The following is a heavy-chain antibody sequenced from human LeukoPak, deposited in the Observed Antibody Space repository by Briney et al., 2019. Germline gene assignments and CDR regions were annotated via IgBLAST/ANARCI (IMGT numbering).Heavy chain of an antibody. CDR2: INPNSGGT. CDR3: ARGAGLEDYYYYYMDV. D-gene: IGHD6-19*01. Sequence: ASVKVSCKASGYTFTGYYMHWVRQAPGQGLEWMGWINPNSGGTNYAQKLQGRVTMTTDTSTSTAYMELRSLRSDDTAVYYCARGAGLEDYYYYYMDVWGKGTTVTVSS. CDR1: GYTFTGYY. V-gene: IGHV1-2*02. J-gene: IGHJ6*03.